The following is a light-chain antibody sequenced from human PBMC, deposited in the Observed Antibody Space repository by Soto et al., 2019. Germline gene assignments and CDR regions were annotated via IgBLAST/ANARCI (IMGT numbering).Light chain of an antibody. CDR3: PQYYSTPPS. CDR2: WAS. Sequence: DIVMTQSPDSLAVSLGERATINCKSSQSVLYSSNNKNYLAWYQQKPGQPPKLLIYWASTRESGVPDRFSGSGPGTDFTLTISSLQAEDVAVYYCPQYYSTPPSFGHENKLDIK. V-gene: IGKV4-1*01. CDR1: QSVLYSSNNKNY. J-gene: IGKJ2*01.